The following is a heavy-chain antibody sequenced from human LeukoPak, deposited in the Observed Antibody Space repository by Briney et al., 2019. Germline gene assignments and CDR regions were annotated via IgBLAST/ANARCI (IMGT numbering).Heavy chain of an antibody. V-gene: IGHV1-2*02. J-gene: IGHJ4*02. CDR2: INPNSGGT. CDR3: ARFRYYYDSSGYYSLDY. CDR1: GYTFTGYY. Sequence: ASVKVSCKASGYTFTGYYMHWMRQAPGQGLEWMGWINPNSGGTNYAQKFQGRVTMTRDTSISTAYMELSRLRSDDTAVYYCARFRYYYDSSGYYSLDYWGQGTLVTVSS. D-gene: IGHD3-22*01.